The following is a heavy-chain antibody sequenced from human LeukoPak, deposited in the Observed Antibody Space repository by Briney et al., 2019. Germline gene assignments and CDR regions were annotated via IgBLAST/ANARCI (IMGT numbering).Heavy chain of an antibody. CDR1: GYTFTSYC. J-gene: IGHJ4*02. Sequence: ASVKVSCKPSGYTFTSYCMSLVRQAPAQGLDGMGGIIAYNGTTTYAQKLQGRVTMHTDTSTSTAYMELRSLRSDDRAVYSCARASRYFDWLSLNDYWGQGTLVTVSS. CDR2: IIAYNGTT. D-gene: IGHD3-9*01. CDR3: ARASRYFDWLSLNDY. V-gene: IGHV1-18*01.